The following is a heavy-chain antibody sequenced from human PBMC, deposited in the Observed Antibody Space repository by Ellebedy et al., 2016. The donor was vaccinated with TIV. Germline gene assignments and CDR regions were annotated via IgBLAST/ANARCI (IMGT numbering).Heavy chain of an antibody. CDR2: ISARGDYT. J-gene: IGHJ4*02. V-gene: IGHV3-23*01. D-gene: IGHD3-10*01. Sequence: GGSLRLSXVTSGFTFSTSAMNWVRQTPEKGLEWVSIISARGDYTYYVDSVKGRFTISRYNSKNTLYLHMNSLRAADTAIYYCARERYGSVSYPDYWGQGTLVTVSS. CDR1: GFTFSTSA. CDR3: ARERYGSVSYPDY.